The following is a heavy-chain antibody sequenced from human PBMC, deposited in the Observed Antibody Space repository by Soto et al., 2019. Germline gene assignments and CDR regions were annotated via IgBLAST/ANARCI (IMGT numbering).Heavy chain of an antibody. CDR2: IFPDDSDT. CDR3: FRGGVTSRTFDY. Sequence: XESLKISQKASGYIIKNYLIGWVRQMPGQGLEWMGIIFPDDSDTRYSPSFQGHVTIAVDKSISTAYVQWSSLKASDSAIYYCFRGGVTSRTFDYWGQGTLVTVSS. J-gene: IGHJ4*02. CDR1: GYIIKNYL. D-gene: IGHD3-16*01. V-gene: IGHV5-51*01.